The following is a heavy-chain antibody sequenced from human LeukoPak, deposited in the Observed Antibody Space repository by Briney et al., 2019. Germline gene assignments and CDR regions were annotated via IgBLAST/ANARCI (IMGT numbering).Heavy chain of an antibody. CDR2: IYYSGST. CDR1: GYSISSGYY. V-gene: IGHV4-38-2*01. D-gene: IGHD1-26*01. Sequence: SETLSLTCAVSGYSISSGYYWGWIRQPPGKGLEWIGSIYYSGSTYYNPSLKSRVNISVDTSKNQFSLKLSSVTAADTAVYYCARRRVGFTVDYWSQGTLVTVSS. CDR3: ARRRVGFTVDY. J-gene: IGHJ4*02.